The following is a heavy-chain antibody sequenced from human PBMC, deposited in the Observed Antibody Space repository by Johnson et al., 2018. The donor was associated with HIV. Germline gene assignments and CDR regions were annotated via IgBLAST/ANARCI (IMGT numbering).Heavy chain of an antibody. CDR3: ASATVMATLSLGPWYPFDI. J-gene: IGHJ3*02. V-gene: IGHV3-20*04. Sequence: VQLVESGGAVVRPGGSLRLSCAASGFTFDDYGMSWVRQAPGKGLEWVSGISWNGGRTIYADSVKGRFTISRDNSKNTLYLQINSLRAEDTAVYYCASATVMATLSLGPWYPFDIWGQGTMVTVSS. D-gene: IGHD5-24*01. CDR2: ISWNGGRT. CDR1: GFTFDDYG.